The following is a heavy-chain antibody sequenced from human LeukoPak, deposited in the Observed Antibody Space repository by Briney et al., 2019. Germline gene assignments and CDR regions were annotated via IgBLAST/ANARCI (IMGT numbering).Heavy chain of an antibody. CDR2: ISSDGNNK. Sequence: GGSLRLSCAASGFTFSSYEMNWVRQAPGKGLEWVAVISSDGNNKYYADSVKGRFTISRDNSKNTLYLQMNSLRAEDTAVYYCARDEYLWVVIQLGLFDYWGQGTLVTVSS. D-gene: IGHD2-2*01. CDR1: GFTFSSYE. J-gene: IGHJ4*02. CDR3: ARDEYLWVVIQLGLFDY. V-gene: IGHV3-30-3*01.